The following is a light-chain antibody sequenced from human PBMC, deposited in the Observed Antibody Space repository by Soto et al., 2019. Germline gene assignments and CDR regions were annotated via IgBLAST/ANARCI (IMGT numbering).Light chain of an antibody. CDR3: QHYNSYSEA. V-gene: IGKV1-5*03. CDR2: KAS. J-gene: IGKJ1*01. CDR1: QTISSW. Sequence: DIQMTHSPSTLSASVRDRVTITFRASQTISSWLAWFQQRPGRAPKFLIYKASSLKNGVPLRFSGSGSGTQFTLTNSSLQPDDFATYYCQHYNSYSEAFGQGTKVDI.